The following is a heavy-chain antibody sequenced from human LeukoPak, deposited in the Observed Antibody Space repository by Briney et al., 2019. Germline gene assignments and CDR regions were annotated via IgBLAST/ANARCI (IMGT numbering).Heavy chain of an antibody. J-gene: IGHJ4*02. D-gene: IGHD3-10*01. CDR3: AKSEDRILLRFGELLYGCDY. Sequence: GGSLRLSCAASGFTFSSYAMSWVRQAPGKGLEWVSAISGSGGSTYYADSVKGRFTISRDNSKNTLYLQMNSLRAEDTAVYYCAKSEDRILLRFGELLYGCDYWGQGTLVTVSS. V-gene: IGHV3-23*01. CDR1: GFTFSSYA. CDR2: ISGSGGST.